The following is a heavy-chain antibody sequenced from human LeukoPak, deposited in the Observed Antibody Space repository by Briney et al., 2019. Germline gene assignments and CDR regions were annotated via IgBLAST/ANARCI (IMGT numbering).Heavy chain of an antibody. CDR2: ISSSSSYI. V-gene: IGHV3-21*01. Sequence: GGSLRLSCAASGFTFSSYSMNWVRQAPGKGLEWVSSISSSSSYIYYADSVKGRFTISRDNAKNSLYLQMNSLRAEDTAVYYCARDRPGYYYVTKGAFDIWGQGTMVTVSS. J-gene: IGHJ3*02. D-gene: IGHD3-10*02. CDR3: ARDRPGYYYVTKGAFDI. CDR1: GFTFSSYS.